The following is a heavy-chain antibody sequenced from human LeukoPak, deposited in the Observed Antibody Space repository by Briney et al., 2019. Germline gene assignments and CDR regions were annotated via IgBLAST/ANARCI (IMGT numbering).Heavy chain of an antibody. Sequence: PGGSLRLSCAASGFTFSSYAMSWVRQAPGKGLEWVSAISGSGGNTYYADSVKGRFTISRDNSKNTLYLQMNSLRAEDTAVYYCAKARLLWDPGWFDPWGQGTLVTVSP. D-gene: IGHD1-26*01. V-gene: IGHV3-23*01. CDR1: GFTFSSYA. CDR3: AKARLLWDPGWFDP. J-gene: IGHJ5*02. CDR2: ISGSGGNT.